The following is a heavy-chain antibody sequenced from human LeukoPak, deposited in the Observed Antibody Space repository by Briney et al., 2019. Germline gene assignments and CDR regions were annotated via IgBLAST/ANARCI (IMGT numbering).Heavy chain of an antibody. V-gene: IGHV3-11*01. D-gene: IGHD3-22*01. CDR2: ISSSGSTI. Sequence: GGSLRLSCAASGFTFSDYYMSWIRQAPGKGLEWVSYISSSGSTIYHADSVKGRFTISRDNAKNSLYLQMNSLRAEDTAVYYCARASKRSYDSSGYYYNYYYGMDVWGQGTTVTVSS. CDR3: ARASKRSYDSSGYYYNYYYGMDV. CDR1: GFTFSDYY. J-gene: IGHJ6*02.